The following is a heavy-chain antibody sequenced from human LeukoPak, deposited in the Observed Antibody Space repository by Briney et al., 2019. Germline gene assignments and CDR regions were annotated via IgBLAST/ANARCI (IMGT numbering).Heavy chain of an antibody. CDR3: ARGNSLLRPRSSGWGGAFDI. CDR1: SGSITSSSYY. D-gene: IGHD6-19*01. J-gene: IGHJ3*02. CDR2: KFYSGST. Sequence: SGTLSLTCTVSSGSITSSSYYWVWIRQPPGMGLEWIGSKFYSGSTYYNPSLKSRVTLSVDASKNQFSLKLSSVTAADTAVYYCARGNSLLRPRSSGWGGAFDIWGQGTMVTVSS. V-gene: IGHV4-39*07.